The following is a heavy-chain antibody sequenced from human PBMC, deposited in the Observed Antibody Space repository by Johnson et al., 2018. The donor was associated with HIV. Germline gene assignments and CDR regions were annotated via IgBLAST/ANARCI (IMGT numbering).Heavy chain of an antibody. J-gene: IGHJ3*02. D-gene: IGHD6-19*01. CDR2: INWNGGST. Sequence: EKLVESGGGLVQPGGSLRLSCAASGFTFSTYTMHWVRQAPGKGLEWVSLINWNGGSTGYADSVTGRFTISRDNAKNSLYLQMNSLRAEDTALYYCARDRKYSSGWKDAFDIWGQGTMVTVSS. CDR3: ARDRKYSSGWKDAFDI. CDR1: GFTFSTYT. V-gene: IGHV3-20*04.